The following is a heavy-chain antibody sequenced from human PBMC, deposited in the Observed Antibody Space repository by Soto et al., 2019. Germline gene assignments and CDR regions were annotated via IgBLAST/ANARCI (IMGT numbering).Heavy chain of an antibody. V-gene: IGHV3-53*02. D-gene: IGHD4-17*01. CDR1: GFTVSSNY. J-gene: IGHJ6*02. Sequence: EVQLVETGGGLIQPGGSLRLSCAASGFTVSSNYMSWVRQAPGKGLEWVSVIYSGGSTNYADSVKGRFIISRDNSKNTLYLQMNSLRAVDTAVYYCARGWRSGDSLHYYGMDVWGQGTTVTVSS. CDR3: ARGWRSGDSLHYYGMDV. CDR2: IYSGGST.